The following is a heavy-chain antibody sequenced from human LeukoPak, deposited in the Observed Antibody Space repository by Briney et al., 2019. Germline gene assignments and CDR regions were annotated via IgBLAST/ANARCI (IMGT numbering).Heavy chain of an antibody. CDR2: IKRRIEGETT. Sequence: GGSLRLSCAVSGITFSYSWMSWVRQAPGKGLEWVGHIKRRIEGETTDYAAPVKGRFTILRDDSKNTVYLQMNSLKTEDTGVYYCTTDPLVYYYQFDYWGQGTLVIASS. CDR1: GITFSYSW. J-gene: IGHJ4*02. D-gene: IGHD3-22*01. CDR3: TTDPLVYYYQFDY. V-gene: IGHV3-15*01.